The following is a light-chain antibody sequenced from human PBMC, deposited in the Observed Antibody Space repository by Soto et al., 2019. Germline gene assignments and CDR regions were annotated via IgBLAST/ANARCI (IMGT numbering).Light chain of an antibody. CDR1: QSVSSTY. CDR2: GAS. CDR3: QQYNNWPPWT. Sequence: EIVLTQSPGTLSLSPGERATLSCRAGQSVSSTYLAWYQQKPGQAPRLLIYGASTRAIGIPARFSGSGSGTEFTLTISRLQSEDFAVYYCQQYNNWPPWTFGQGTKVDI. V-gene: IGKV3-15*01. J-gene: IGKJ1*01.